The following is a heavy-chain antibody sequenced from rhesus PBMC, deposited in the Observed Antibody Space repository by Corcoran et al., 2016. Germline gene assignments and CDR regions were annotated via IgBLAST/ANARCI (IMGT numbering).Heavy chain of an antibody. CDR1: GGSISRGYYY. J-gene: IGHJ6*01. CDR3: ARDARWLANYGLDS. V-gene: IGHV4-122*02. D-gene: IGHD6-37*01. CDR2: ITYSGST. Sequence: QVQLQESGPGLVKPSETLSRTCAVSGGSISRGYYYWSWIRQPPGKGLEWIVYITYSGSTSYNPSLKSRVTISRDTSKNQFSLKLSSVTAADTAVYYCARDARWLANYGLDSWGQGVVVTVSS.